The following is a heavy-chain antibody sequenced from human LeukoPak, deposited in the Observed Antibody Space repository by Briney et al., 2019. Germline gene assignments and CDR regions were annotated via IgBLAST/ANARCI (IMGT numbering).Heavy chain of an antibody. J-gene: IGHJ4*02. CDR1: VGSVSSDSYF. CDR2: IYYSGTT. CDR3: ARGQRRMQDY. V-gene: IGHV4-61*01. Sequence: SGTLSLTCTVSVGSVSSDSYFWTWIRQPPGEGLEWIGYIYYSGTTNYNPSLKSRVTISLDTSNSQISLKLSSVTAADTAVYYCARGQRRMQDYWGQGTLVTVSS.